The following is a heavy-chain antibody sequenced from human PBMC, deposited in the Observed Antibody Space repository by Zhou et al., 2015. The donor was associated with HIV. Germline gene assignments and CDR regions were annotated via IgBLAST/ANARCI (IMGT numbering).Heavy chain of an antibody. J-gene: IGHJ5*02. CDR1: GGTLGNYG. CDR3: ARGWSRQYYDSSGYSENNWFDP. D-gene: IGHD3-22*01. Sequence: QVQLVQSGAEVKKPGSSVKVSCTASGGTLGNYGISWVRQAPGQGLEWMGGIIPSFGTASYAQKFQGRVTITADKSTSTVYMDLSSLRSKDTAVYYCARGWSRQYYDSSGYSENNWFDPWGQGTLVTVSS. CDR2: IIPSFGTA. V-gene: IGHV1-69*06.